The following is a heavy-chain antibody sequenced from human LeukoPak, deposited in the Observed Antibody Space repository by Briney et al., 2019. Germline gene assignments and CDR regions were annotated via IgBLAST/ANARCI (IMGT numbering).Heavy chain of an antibody. Sequence: GGSLRLSCAASGFTFSSYSMNWVRQAPGKGLEWVSSISSSSSYIYYADSVKGRFTISRDNAKNSLYLQMNSLRAEDTAVYYCARDVMIAALTSPYFDYWGQGTLVTVSS. CDR2: ISSSSSYI. J-gene: IGHJ4*02. CDR1: GFTFSSYS. D-gene: IGHD6-6*01. CDR3: ARDVMIAALTSPYFDY. V-gene: IGHV3-21*01.